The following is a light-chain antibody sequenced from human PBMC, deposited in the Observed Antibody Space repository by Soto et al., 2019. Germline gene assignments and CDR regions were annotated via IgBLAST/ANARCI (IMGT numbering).Light chain of an antibody. V-gene: IGKV3-20*01. Sequence: EMVMTQSPGTLSVSPGERATLACRASKSVSSNLAWYQQKPGQAPRPLIYGASTRATGIPARFSGSGSGTHFTLTISRLEPEDFAVYYCQQYGTSQGAFGQGTKVDI. CDR1: KSVSSN. CDR3: QQYGTSQGA. CDR2: GAS. J-gene: IGKJ1*01.